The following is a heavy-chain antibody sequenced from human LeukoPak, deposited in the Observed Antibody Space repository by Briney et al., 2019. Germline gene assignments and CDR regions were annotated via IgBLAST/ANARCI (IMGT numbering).Heavy chain of an antibody. CDR1: GYTFTGYY. CDR2: INPNSGGT. Sequence: ASVKVSCKASGYTFTGYYMHWVRQAPGQGLEWMGWINPNSGGTNYAQKFQGRVTMTRDTSISTAYMELSSLRSEDTAVYYCARTAQTGITGTTSGSWGQGTLVTVSS. D-gene: IGHD1-7*01. V-gene: IGHV1-2*02. CDR3: ARTAQTGITGTTSGS. J-gene: IGHJ4*02.